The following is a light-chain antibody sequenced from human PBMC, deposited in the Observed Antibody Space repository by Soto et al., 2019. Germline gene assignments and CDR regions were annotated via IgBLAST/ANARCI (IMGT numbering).Light chain of an antibody. J-gene: IGKJ1*01. V-gene: IGKV2-30*02. CDR2: KVS. CDR3: MQGTHWPWT. CDR1: QSLIHSDGNTY. Sequence: DVVMTPSPLSLPVTLGQPASISCRSSQSLIHSDGNTYLNWFQQRPGQSPRRLIYKVSDRDSGVPDRVSGSGSGTDFTLKISRVEAEDVGVYYCMQGTHWPWTFGQGTEVEIK.